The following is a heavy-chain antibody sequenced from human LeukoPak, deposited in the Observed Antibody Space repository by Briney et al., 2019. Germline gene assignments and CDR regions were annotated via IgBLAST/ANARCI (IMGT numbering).Heavy chain of an antibody. CDR2: IYYDGDT. J-gene: IGHJ4*02. V-gene: IGHV3-NL1*01. D-gene: IGHD3-16*01. CDR1: GFTFGDYA. Sequence: GGSLRLSCTTSGFTFGDYAMAWVRQTPGKGLEWVSIIYYDGDTSYADSVKGRFSISRDISKNTLYLQMSSLRADDTAMYYCAKGGEMRTFFFDSWGQGSLVTVSS. CDR3: AKGGEMRTFFFDS.